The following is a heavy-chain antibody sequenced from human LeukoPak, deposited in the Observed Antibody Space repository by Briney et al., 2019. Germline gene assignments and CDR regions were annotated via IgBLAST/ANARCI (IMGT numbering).Heavy chain of an antibody. CDR1: GGSISSYY. V-gene: IGHV4-59*01. Sequence: SETLSLTCTVSGGSISSYYWSWIRQPPGKGLEWIGYIYYSGSTNYNPSLKSRVTISVDTSKNQFSLKLSSVTAADTAVYYCATKPGKAAFFDYWGQGTLVTVSS. CDR3: ATKPGKAAFFDY. D-gene: IGHD2-15*01. CDR2: IYYSGST. J-gene: IGHJ4*02.